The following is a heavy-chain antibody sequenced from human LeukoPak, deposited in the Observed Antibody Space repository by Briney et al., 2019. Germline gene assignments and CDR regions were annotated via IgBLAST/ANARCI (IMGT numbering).Heavy chain of an antibody. D-gene: IGHD3-9*01. CDR1: GFTFTNAW. Sequence: GGSLRLSCAASGFTFTNAWMSWVRQAPGKGLEWVGRIKSKTDAGTTDYAAPVKGRFTISRDDSKNTLYLQMNSLRAEDTAVYYCAKEGERYFDWLSHFDYWGQGTLVTVSS. CDR3: AKEGERYFDWLSHFDY. V-gene: IGHV3-15*01. J-gene: IGHJ4*02. CDR2: IKSKTDAGTT.